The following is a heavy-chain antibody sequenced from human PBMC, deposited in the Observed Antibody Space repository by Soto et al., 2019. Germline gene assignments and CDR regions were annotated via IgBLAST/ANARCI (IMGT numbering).Heavy chain of an antibody. D-gene: IGHD3-10*01. J-gene: IGHJ6*02. CDR3: ASATYTSGGSPTFAMDV. CDR2: INGGNGYA. CDR1: GYTFSSNA. V-gene: IGHV1-3*01. Sequence: QVHLVQSGAEVKEPGASVRVSCKASGYTFSSNAIHWVRQAPGQELQWMGWINGGNGYAKYSQNFQDRVTRTRDASASTTYMELSSLRSEDTAIFYCASATYTSGGSPTFAMDVWGQGPTVTVSS.